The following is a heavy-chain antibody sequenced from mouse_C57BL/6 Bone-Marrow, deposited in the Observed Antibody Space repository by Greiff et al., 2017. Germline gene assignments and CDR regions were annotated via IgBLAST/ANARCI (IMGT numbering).Heavy chain of an antibody. CDR2: IRNKANNHAT. Sequence: EVQLVESGGGLVQPGGSMKLSCAASGYTFSDAWMDWVRQSPEQGLEWVAEIRNKANNHATYYAESVKGRFTISRDDSTSSVYLLMNSLRAEYSGIYYCTVYYYGSSSYYFDYWGQGTTLTVSS. D-gene: IGHD1-1*01. J-gene: IGHJ2*01. CDR1: GYTFSDAW. CDR3: TVYYYGSSSYYFDY. V-gene: IGHV6-6*01.